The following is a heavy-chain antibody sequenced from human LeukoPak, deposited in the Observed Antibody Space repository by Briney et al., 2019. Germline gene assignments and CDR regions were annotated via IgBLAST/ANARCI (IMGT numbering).Heavy chain of an antibody. CDR2: IYYSGST. Sequence: SETLSLTYTVSGDSISSTNYYWGWIRPPPGKGLEWIGSIYYSGSTYYNPSLKSRVTISVDTSKNQFSLKLSSVTAADTAVYFCARSPRIYMIGTHAFDIWGQGTMVTVSS. V-gene: IGHV4-39*01. CDR1: GDSISSTNYY. CDR3: ARSPRIYMIGTHAFDI. J-gene: IGHJ3*02. D-gene: IGHD3-22*01.